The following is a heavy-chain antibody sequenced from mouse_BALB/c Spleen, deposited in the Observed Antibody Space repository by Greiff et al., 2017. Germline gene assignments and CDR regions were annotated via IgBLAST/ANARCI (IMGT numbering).Heavy chain of an antibody. J-gene: IGHJ4*01. Sequence: EVHLVESGGGLVQPGGSLRLSCATSGFTFTDYYMSWVRQPPGKALEWLGFIRNKANGYTTEYSASVKGRFTISRDNSQSILYLQMNTLRAEDSATYYCARDNYGSSTMDYWGQGTSVTVSS. CDR1: GFTFTDYY. V-gene: IGHV7-3*02. CDR2: IRNKANGYTT. CDR3: ARDNYGSSTMDY. D-gene: IGHD1-1*01.